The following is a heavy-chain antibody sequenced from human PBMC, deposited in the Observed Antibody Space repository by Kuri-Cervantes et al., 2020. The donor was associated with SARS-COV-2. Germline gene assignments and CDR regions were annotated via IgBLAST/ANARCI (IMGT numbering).Heavy chain of an antibody. CDR3: ARPERQGEDAFDI. Sequence: GSLRLSCTVSGVSLRSVNFYWGWSRQPPGKGLEWLGSVYYNGDTYYNPSLKSRLTVSIVAAKRQFSLRLTSVTAADTAVYFCARPERQGEDAFDIWGQGKMVTVSS. CDR2: VYYNGDT. CDR1: GVSLRSVNFY. D-gene: IGHD1-26*01. V-gene: IGHV4-39*01. J-gene: IGHJ3*02.